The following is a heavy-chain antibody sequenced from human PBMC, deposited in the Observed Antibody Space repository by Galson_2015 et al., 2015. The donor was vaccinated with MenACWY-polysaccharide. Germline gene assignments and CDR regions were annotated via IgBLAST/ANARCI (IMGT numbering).Heavy chain of an antibody. V-gene: IGHV2-5*02. CDR1: GFSLNTRGVG. Sequence: PALVKPTQTLTLTCTFSGFSLNTRGVGVGWIRQPPGKALEWLALIYWDNDKRYSSSLKTRLTITKDTSKNQVFLAMTNVDPVDTATYYCAHGQYYYATSSFSYYFDVWGPGTLVTVSS. CDR2: IYWDNDK. CDR3: AHGQYYYATSSFSYYFDV. D-gene: IGHD3-10*01. J-gene: IGHJ4*02.